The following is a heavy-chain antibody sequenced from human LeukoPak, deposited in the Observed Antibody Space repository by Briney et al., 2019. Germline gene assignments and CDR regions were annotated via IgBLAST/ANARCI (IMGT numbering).Heavy chain of an antibody. V-gene: IGHV1-69*13. CDR1: GGTFSSYT. CDR3: ARGRYSSSINSMDV. CDR2: IIPIFGTA. Sequence: SVKVSCKASGGTFSSYTISWVRQAPGQGLEWMGGIIPIFGTANYAQKFQGRATITADESTSTAYMELSSLRSEDTAVYYCARGRYSSSINSMDVWGQGTTVTVSS. J-gene: IGHJ6*02. D-gene: IGHD6-6*01.